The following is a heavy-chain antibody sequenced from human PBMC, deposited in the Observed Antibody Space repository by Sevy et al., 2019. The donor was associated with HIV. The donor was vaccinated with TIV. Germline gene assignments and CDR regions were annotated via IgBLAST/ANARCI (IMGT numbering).Heavy chain of an antibody. CDR1: GGTFSSYA. D-gene: IGHD6-19*01. V-gene: IGHV1-69*13. CDR2: IIPIFGTA. CDR3: ARLRTAVAGMSSAFDI. J-gene: IGHJ3*02. Sequence: ASVKVSCKASGGTFSSYAISWVRQAPGQWLEWMGRIIPIFGTANYAQKFQGRVTITADESTSTAYMELSSLRSEDTAVYYCARLRTAVAGMSSAFDIWGQGTMVTVSS.